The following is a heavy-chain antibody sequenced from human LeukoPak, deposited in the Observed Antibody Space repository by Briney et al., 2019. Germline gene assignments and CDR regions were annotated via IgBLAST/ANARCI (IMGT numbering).Heavy chain of an antibody. J-gene: IGHJ4*02. D-gene: IGHD5-24*01. CDR1: GGTFSSYA. CDR3: ARAPGEMATTFDY. CDR2: IIPIFGTA. V-gene: IGHV1-69*01. Sequence: ASVKVSCTASGGTFSSYAISWVRQAPGQGLEWMGGIIPIFGTANYAQKFQGRVTITADESTSTAYMELSSLRSEDTAVYYCARAPGEMATTFDYWGQGTLVTVSS.